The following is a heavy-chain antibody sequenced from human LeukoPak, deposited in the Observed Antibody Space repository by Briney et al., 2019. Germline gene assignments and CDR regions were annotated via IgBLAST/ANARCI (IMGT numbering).Heavy chain of an antibody. CDR1: DGPFSCYY. V-gene: IGHV4-34*01. J-gene: IGHJ4*02. CDR3: ARGKRQDGYVYTRRSTYSFDY. Sequence: SAPLSLPFAVYDGPFSCYYRDWIRPPPGKGLEWIGGIHQSGNTNYNPSLKSRLTISVDTAKNQFSLRLNSVPAADTAVYYCARGKRQDGYVYTRRSTYSFDYWGQGTLVTGAS. D-gene: IGHD3-16*01. CDR2: IHQSGNT.